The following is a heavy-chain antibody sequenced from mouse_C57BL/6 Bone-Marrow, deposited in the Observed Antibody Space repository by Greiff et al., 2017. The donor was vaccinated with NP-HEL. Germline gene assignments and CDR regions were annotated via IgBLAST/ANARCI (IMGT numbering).Heavy chain of an antibody. Sequence: EVHLVESGGGLVQPGGSLKLSCAASGFTFSDYGMAWVRQAPRKGPEWVAFISNLAYSIYYADTVTGRFTISRENAKNTLYLEMSSLRSEDTAMYYCARGPHLGAMGYWVKEPQSPSPQ. CDR2: ISNLAYSI. J-gene: IGHJ4*01. CDR3: ARGPHLGAMGY. V-gene: IGHV5-15*01. D-gene: IGHD6-1*01. CDR1: GFTFSDYG.